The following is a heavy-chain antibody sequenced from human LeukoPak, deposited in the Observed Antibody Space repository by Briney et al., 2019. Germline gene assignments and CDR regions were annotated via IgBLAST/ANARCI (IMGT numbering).Heavy chain of an antibody. V-gene: IGHV3-21*01. CDR1: GFTFSSYS. CDR2: ISSSSSYI. Sequence: PGGSLRLSCAASGFTFSSYSMNWVRQAPGKGLEWVSSISSSSSYIYYADSVKGRFIISRDNAKNSLYLQMNSLRAEDTAVYYCARTNYYDASAWDYWGQGTLVTVSS. D-gene: IGHD3-22*01. CDR3: ARTNYYDASAWDY. J-gene: IGHJ4*02.